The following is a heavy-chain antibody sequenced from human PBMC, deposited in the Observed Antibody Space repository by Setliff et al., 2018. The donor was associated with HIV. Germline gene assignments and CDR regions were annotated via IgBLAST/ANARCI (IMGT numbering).Heavy chain of an antibody. D-gene: IGHD1-26*01. CDR2: IYYSGST. CDR3: VRLYRGSTTKEKSDS. V-gene: IGHV4-39*07. Sequence: LSLTCNVSGGSITNNNYYWGWVRQPPGKGLEWIASIYYSGSTSYNPALKSRVTMSVDAAKSQFFLKVASVTAADTAMYFCVRLYRGSTTKEKSDSWGQGMLVTVSS. CDR1: GGSITNNNYY. J-gene: IGHJ4*02.